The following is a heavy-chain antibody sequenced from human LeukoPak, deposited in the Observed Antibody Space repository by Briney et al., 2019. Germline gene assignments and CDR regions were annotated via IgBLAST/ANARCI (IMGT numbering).Heavy chain of an antibody. V-gene: IGHV4-38-2*01. CDR1: GYSINRGYY. J-gene: IGHJ5*02. Sequence: SETLSLTCAVSGYSINRGYYWGCIRQSPEKGLEWIGSILHSGSTYYNPSLKSRVTISVDTSKNQFSLRLTSVTAADTAVYYCARIGSGEHWFDPWGQGTLVTVSS. CDR3: ARIGSGEHWFDP. CDR2: ILHSGST. D-gene: IGHD3-10*01.